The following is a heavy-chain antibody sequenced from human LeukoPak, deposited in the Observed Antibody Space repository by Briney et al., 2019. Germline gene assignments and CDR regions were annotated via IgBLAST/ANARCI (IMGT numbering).Heavy chain of an antibody. CDR1: GFTFSSYW. CDR2: IKQDGSEK. Sequence: PGGSLRLSCAASGFTFSSYWMSWVRQAPGKGLEWVANIKQDGSEKYYVDSVKGRFTISRDNAKNSLYLQMNSLRAEDTAVYYCVSPDLSSGWYIFNYWGQGTLVTVSS. D-gene: IGHD6-19*01. J-gene: IGHJ4*02. CDR3: VSPDLSSGWYIFNY. V-gene: IGHV3-7*01.